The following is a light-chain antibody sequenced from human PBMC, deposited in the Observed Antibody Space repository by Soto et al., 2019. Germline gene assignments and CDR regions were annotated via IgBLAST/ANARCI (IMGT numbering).Light chain of an antibody. CDR2: AAS. CDR3: QQRSNPPLT. J-gene: IGKJ4*01. CDR1: ESVTSS. Sequence: EIVMTQSPATLSVSPGDRATLSCRASESVTSSLAWYQQKPGQPPRLLIYAASTRATDVPARFSGGGSETEFTLTISSLQSEDFAVYFCQQRSNPPLTFGGGTKVDIK. V-gene: IGKV3-15*01.